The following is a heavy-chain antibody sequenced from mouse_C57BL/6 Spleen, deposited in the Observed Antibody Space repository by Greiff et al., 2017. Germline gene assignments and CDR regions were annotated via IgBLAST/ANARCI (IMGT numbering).Heavy chain of an antibody. V-gene: IGHV5-6*01. J-gene: IGHJ2*01. CDR2: ISSGGSYT. Sequence: EVQLVESGGDLVKPGGSLKLSCAASGFTFSSYGMSWVRQTPDKRLEWVATISSGGSYTYYPDSVKGRFTISRDNAKNTLYLQMSSLKSEDTAMYYCARHYYGSSYEDYFDYWGQGTTLTVSS. CDR3: ARHYYGSSYEDYFDY. D-gene: IGHD1-1*01. CDR1: GFTFSSYG.